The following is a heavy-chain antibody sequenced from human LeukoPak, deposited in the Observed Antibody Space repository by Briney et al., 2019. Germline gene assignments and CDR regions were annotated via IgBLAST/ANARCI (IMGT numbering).Heavy chain of an antibody. CDR1: GGSISSSNW. CDR3: VSSSSSGKGGY. V-gene: IGHV4-4*02. D-gene: IGHD6-13*01. Sequence: PSGTLSLTCADSGGSISSSNWWSWVRQPPGKGLEWIGEIYHSGSTNYNPSLKSRVTISVDNSKNQFSLKLSSVTAADTAVYYCVSSSSSGKGGYWGQGTLVTVSS. CDR2: IYHSGST. J-gene: IGHJ4*02.